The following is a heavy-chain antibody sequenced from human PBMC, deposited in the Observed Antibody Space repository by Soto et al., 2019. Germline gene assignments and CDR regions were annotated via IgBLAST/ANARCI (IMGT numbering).Heavy chain of an antibody. J-gene: IGHJ4*02. CDR1: GGSMSPYY. Sequence: SETLSLTCTVSGGSMSPYYWSWIRQAPGVGLEWIAYVYYSGSTNYNPSLKSRVTISVDTSKNQFSLKLNSMTAADTAVYYCARHNYGSGSTYFDYWGQGTLVTVSS. CDR3: ARHNYGSGSTYFDY. D-gene: IGHD3-10*01. V-gene: IGHV4-59*08. CDR2: VYYSGST.